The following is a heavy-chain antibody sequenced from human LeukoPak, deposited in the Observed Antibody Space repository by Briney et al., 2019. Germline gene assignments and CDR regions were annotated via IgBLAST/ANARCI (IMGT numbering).Heavy chain of an antibody. CDR2: IRNDGSXX. CDR3: AKXPXYRDF. Sequence: GGSLRLSCAASGFTFSIYGMHWVRQAPGKGLEWVAYIRNDGSXXXXEDSVKGRFTISRDNSKNMLYLQMNSLRAEDTAMYFCAKXPXYRDFWGQGTLVTVSS. V-gene: IGHV3-30*02. J-gene: IGHJ4*02. CDR1: GFTFSIYG. D-gene: IGHD1-14*01.